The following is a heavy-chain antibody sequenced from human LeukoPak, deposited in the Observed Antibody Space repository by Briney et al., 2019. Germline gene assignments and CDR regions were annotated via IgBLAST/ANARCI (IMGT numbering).Heavy chain of an antibody. J-gene: IGHJ4*02. CDR1: GFTFSSYS. CDR3: ARGGGCSSTSCAPPGY. D-gene: IGHD2-2*01. CDR2: ISSSSSTI. Sequence: GGSLRLSCAASGFTFSSYSMNWVRQAPGKGLEWVSYISSSSSTIYYADSVKGRFTISRDNSKNTLYLQMNSLRAEDTAVYYCARGGGCSSTSCAPPGYWGQGTLVAVSS. V-gene: IGHV3-48*01.